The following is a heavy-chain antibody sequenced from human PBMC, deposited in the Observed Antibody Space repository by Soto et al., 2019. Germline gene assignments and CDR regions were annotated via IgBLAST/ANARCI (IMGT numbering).Heavy chain of an antibody. J-gene: IGHJ4*02. D-gene: IGHD1-1*01. CDR1: GYSISSCYY. V-gene: IGHV4-38-2*01. CDR2: IYHSGST. CDR3: ARVPPTGTILDY. Sequence: SETLSLTYAVSGYSISSCYYWGLIRQPPGKGLEWIGSIYHSGSTYYNPSLKSRVTISVDTSKNQFSLKLSSVTAADTAVYYCARVPPTGTILDYWGQGTLVTVSS.